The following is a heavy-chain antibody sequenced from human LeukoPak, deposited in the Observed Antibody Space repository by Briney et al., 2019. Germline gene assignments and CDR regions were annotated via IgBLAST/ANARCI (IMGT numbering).Heavy chain of an antibody. D-gene: IGHD3-10*01. CDR2: IYYSGST. V-gene: IGHV4-39*07. CDR3: ARGAPRNYYGSGSYYSLRPGVYFDY. J-gene: IGHJ4*02. Sequence: PSETLSLTCTVSGGSISSSSYYWGWIRQPPGKGLEWIGSIYYSGSTYYNPSLKSRVTISVDTSKNQFSLKLSSVTAADTAVYYCARGAPRNYYGSGSYYSLRPGVYFDYWGQGTLVTVSS. CDR1: GGSISSSSYY.